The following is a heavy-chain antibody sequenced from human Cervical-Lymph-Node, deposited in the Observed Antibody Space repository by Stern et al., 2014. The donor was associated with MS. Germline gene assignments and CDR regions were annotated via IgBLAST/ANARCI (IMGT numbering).Heavy chain of an antibody. J-gene: IGHJ3*02. Sequence: QVQLVQSGAEVKKSGSSVKVSCAASGGTFGNHAISWVRQVPGQGLEWMGSIMPMFGVPNNAQKFQGRVTFSADKFTNTAYMELSSLRSEDTAMYYCAREGGGFGELLFALDIWGQGTVVTVSS. CDR2: IMPMFGVP. D-gene: IGHD3-10*01. CDR1: GGTFGNHA. CDR3: AREGGGFGELLFALDI. V-gene: IGHV1-69*09.